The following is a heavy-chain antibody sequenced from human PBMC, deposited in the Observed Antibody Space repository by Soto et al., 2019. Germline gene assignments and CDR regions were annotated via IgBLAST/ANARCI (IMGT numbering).Heavy chain of an antibody. D-gene: IGHD3-22*01. CDR2: MNPNSGNT. V-gene: IGHV1-8*01. J-gene: IGHJ3*02. CDR1: GYTFTSYD. Sequence: GASVKVSCKASGYTFTSYDINWVRQATGQGLEWMGWMNPNSGNTGYAQKFQGRVTMTRNTSISTAYMELSSLRSEDTAVYYCARGAKRNYYDSSGKDAFDIWGQGTMVT. CDR3: ARGAKRNYYDSSGKDAFDI.